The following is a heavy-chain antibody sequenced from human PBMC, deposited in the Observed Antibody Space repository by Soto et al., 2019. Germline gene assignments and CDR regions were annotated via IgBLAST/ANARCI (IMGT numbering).Heavy chain of an antibody. CDR1: GFTFSSYA. CDR3: AMIFYCDYYYYGIDV. D-gene: IGHD2-8*02. Sequence: GGSLRLSCAASGFTFSSYALHWVRQAPGKGLEWVALIWYDGSNKYYADSVKGRFTISRDNSKNTLYLQINTLRAEDTAVYYFAMIFYCDYYYYGIDVCGQCTTVTVSS. J-gene: IGHJ6*02. V-gene: IGHV3-33*01. CDR2: IWYDGSNK.